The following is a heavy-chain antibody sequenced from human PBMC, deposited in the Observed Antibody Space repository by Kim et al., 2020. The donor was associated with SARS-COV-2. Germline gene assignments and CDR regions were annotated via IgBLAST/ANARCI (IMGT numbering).Heavy chain of an antibody. CDR2: INPNSGGT. CDR3: ARGGIAAAGTKDGYYYYMDV. Sequence: ASVKVSRKASGYTFTDYYMHWVRQAPGQGLEWMGRINPNSGGTNYAQKFQGRVTMTRDTSISTAYMELSRLRSDDTVVYYCARGGIAAAGTKDGYYYYMDVWGKGTTVTVSS. D-gene: IGHD6-13*01. V-gene: IGHV1-2*05. J-gene: IGHJ6*03. CDR1: GYTFTDYY.